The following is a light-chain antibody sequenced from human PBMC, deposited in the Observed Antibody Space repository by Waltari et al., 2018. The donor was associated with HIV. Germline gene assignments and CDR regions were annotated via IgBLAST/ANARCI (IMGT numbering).Light chain of an antibody. CDR1: SNDIGTYNF. V-gene: IGLV2-8*01. Sequence: QSALTQPPSASVSPGQSVAISCTGSSNDIGTYNFVSWYQHHPGKAPKLLIYDVTRRPPGIPDRFSGTKSGYTASLTVSDLQVEDEADYYCVSYTEKDTFLLFGGGTKLAV. CDR3: VSYTEKDTFLL. CDR2: DVT. J-gene: IGLJ2*01.